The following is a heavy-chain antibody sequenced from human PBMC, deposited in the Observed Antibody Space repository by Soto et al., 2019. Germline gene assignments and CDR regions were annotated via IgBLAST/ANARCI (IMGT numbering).Heavy chain of an antibody. CDR2: IDSSSSFI. D-gene: IGHD3-10*01. V-gene: IGHV3-21*06. CDR3: ARDPLWFGEIGYFDY. CDR1: GFTFSSHA. J-gene: IGHJ4*02. Sequence: EVQLVESGGSLVKPGGSLRLPCAASGFTFSSHAMNWVRQAPGKGLEWISSIDSSSSFIYNADSVKGRFTISRDNAKNSVFLHMSSLRADDTAVYYCARDPLWFGEIGYFDYWGQGALVTVSS.